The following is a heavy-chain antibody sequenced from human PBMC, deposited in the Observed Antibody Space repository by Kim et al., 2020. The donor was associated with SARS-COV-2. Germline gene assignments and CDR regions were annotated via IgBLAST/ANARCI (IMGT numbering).Heavy chain of an antibody. V-gene: IGHV3-23*01. CDR1: GLTLRYYA. CDR2: ITRGGDT. CDR3: VPCVTLADRSGWCTFFDH. J-gene: IGHJ4*01. Sequence: GGSLRLSCAASGLTLRYYAMNWVRQGPGKGLEWVSSITRGGDTYYAASVKGRFTISRDNFKDTLSLQMNSLRAEDTGNYYCVPCVTLADRSGWCTFFDH. D-gene: IGHD6-19*01.